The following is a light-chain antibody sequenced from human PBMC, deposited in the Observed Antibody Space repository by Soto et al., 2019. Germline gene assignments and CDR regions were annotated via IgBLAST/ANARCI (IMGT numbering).Light chain of an antibody. CDR1: QSISTR. Sequence: DIQVTPSPSTMSASIGDRVTITCRASQSISTRLAWFQQKPGRAPKLLIYQASSLESGVPSRFSGSGSGTQFTLTISSLQPEDFASYYCKQYNRSWPFAPGTNVDIK. CDR2: QAS. J-gene: IGKJ3*01. CDR3: KQYNRSWP. V-gene: IGKV1-5*03.